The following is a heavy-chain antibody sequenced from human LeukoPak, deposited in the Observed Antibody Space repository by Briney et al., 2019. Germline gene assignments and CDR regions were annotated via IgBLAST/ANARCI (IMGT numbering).Heavy chain of an antibody. V-gene: IGHV4-59*01. CDR1: GDAISSYY. Sequence: PSETLSLTCTVSGDAISSYYWSWIRQPPGKGLEWIGYIYYSGSGTTTYNPSLKSRVTISVDTFKNQFSLKLSSVAAADTAVDYCARGSLLYYFDYWGQGALVTVSS. D-gene: IGHD4-23*01. CDR3: ARGSLLYYFDY. J-gene: IGHJ4*02. CDR2: IYYSGSGTT.